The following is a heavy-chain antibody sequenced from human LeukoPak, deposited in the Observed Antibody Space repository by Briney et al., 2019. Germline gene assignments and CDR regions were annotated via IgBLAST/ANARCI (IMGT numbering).Heavy chain of an antibody. Sequence: SETLSLTCTVSGGSISSYYWSWIRQPPGKGLEWIGYIYYSGSTNYNPSLKSRVTISVDTSKNQFSLKLSSVTAADTSVYYCAGGPSNYDFWSGYDFDYWGQGTLVTVSS. J-gene: IGHJ4*02. CDR2: IYYSGST. V-gene: IGHV4-59*12. CDR3: AGGPSNYDFWSGYDFDY. CDR1: GGSISSYY. D-gene: IGHD3-3*01.